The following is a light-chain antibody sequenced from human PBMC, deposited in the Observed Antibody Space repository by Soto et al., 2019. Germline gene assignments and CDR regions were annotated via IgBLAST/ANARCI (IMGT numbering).Light chain of an antibody. V-gene: IGLV2-14*01. CDR1: SSDVGGYNY. J-gene: IGLJ1*01. Sequence: QSALTQPVSVSGSPGQSITISCTGTSSDVGGYNYVSWYQQHPGKAPKLMIYDVSNRPSGVSNRFSGSKSGNTASLTISGLQAEDEADSYCSSYTSSSTLYYVFGTGTKLTVL. CDR2: DVS. CDR3: SSYTSSSTLYYV.